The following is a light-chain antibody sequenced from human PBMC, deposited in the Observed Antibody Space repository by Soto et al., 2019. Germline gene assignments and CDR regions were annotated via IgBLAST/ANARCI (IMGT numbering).Light chain of an antibody. CDR3: SSYTKFDTVI. J-gene: IGLJ2*01. CDR1: SNDVGGYNY. V-gene: IGLV2-14*01. CDR2: EVN. Sequence: QSVLTQPASVSGSPGQSITMSCTGTSNDVGGYNYVSWFQQHPGKAPKLIIYEVNNRPSGVSDRFSGSKSGNTASLTISGLRAEDEADYYCSSYTKFDTVIFGGGTQLTVL.